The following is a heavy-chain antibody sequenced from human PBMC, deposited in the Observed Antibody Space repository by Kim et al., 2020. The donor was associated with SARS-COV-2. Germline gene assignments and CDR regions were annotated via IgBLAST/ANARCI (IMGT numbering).Heavy chain of an antibody. CDR1: GGSISSSSYY. Sequence: SETLSLTCTVSGGSISSSSYYWGWIRQPPGKGLEWIGSIYYSGSTYYNPSLKSRVTISVDTSKNQFSLKLSSVTAADTAVYYCARQPADTIFPGAYYFDYWGQGTLVTVSS. CDR3: ARQPADTIFPGAYYFDY. D-gene: IGHD3-9*01. CDR2: IYYSGST. J-gene: IGHJ4*02. V-gene: IGHV4-39*01.